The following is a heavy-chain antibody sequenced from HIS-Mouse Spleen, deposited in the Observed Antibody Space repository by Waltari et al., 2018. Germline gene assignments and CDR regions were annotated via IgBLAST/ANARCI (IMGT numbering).Heavy chain of an antibody. CDR3: AKASSGWLDY. CDR2: ISYDGSNK. J-gene: IGHJ4*02. D-gene: IGHD6-19*01. CDR1: GFPSSSHG. Sequence: QVQLVESGGGVVQPGRSLRLSCAASGFPSSSHGMPWVRQGPGKGLEWVAVISYDGSNKYYADSVKGRFTISRDNSKNTLYLQMNSLRAEDTAVYYCAKASSGWLDYWGQGTLVTVSS. V-gene: IGHV3-30*18.